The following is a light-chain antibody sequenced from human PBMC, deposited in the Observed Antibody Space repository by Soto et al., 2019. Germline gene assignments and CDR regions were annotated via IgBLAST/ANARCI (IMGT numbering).Light chain of an antibody. V-gene: IGKV3-20*01. CDR3: QQSSSAPS. J-gene: IGKJ4*01. Sequence: EVVLKQSPGTLSLSPGERATLSCRASQSMRSNYLAWYQQKPGQAPRLLIYGASSRATRIIPDMFSVSGSGKDFNLTISILEPEDFAVYYCQQSSSAPSFGVGTKVEI. CDR1: QSMRSNY. CDR2: GAS.